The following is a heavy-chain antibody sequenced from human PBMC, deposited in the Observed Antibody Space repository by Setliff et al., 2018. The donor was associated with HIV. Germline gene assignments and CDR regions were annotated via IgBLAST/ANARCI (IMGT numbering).Heavy chain of an antibody. J-gene: IGHJ3*02. V-gene: IGHV1-3*01. D-gene: IGHD2-21*02. CDR3: ARDGGYSYGAFDI. CDR1: GYTFTTYT. CDR2: VNAGKGNT. Sequence: ASVKVSCKASGYTFTTYTMHWVRQAPGQRPEWMRWVNAGKGNTRYSQKFQGRVVITRDTSANTAYMELSSLRSEDTAVYYCARDGGYSYGAFDIWGQGTRVTVSS.